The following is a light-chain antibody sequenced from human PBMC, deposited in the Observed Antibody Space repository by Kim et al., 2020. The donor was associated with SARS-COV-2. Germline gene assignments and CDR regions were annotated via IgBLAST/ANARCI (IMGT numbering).Light chain of an antibody. Sequence: DIQMTQSPSSVSASVGDRVTITCRASQGVITWLAWYQQKPGRAPKILIYGPSTLQSGVPSRISGSGSGTEFTLTISSLQPEDFGTYYCQGANSFPLTFGSGTKVDIK. CDR3: QGANSFPLT. V-gene: IGKV1-12*01. J-gene: IGKJ3*01. CDR2: GPS. CDR1: QGVITW.